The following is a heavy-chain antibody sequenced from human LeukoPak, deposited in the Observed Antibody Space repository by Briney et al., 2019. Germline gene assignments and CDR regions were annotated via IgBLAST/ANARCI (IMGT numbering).Heavy chain of an antibody. V-gene: IGHV3-30*04. CDR2: ISYGGSAK. J-gene: IGHJ4*02. Sequence: GGSLRLSCSASGFTFSNYAMHWVRQAPGKGLEGVALISYGGSAKFYADSVKGRFTISRDNSKSTLDLQVNSLRAEDTAVYYCARVRDQRVYYFDYWGQGSLVTVSS. D-gene: IGHD6-6*01. CDR3: ARVRDQRVYYFDY. CDR1: GFTFSNYA.